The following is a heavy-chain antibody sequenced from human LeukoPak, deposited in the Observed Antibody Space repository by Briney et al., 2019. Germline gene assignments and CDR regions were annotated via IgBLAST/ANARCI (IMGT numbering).Heavy chain of an antibody. D-gene: IGHD1-1*01. V-gene: IGHV1-69*04. J-gene: IGHJ4*02. CDR1: GGTFSSYA. CDR3: ARDLRLEIDY. Sequence: SVKVSCKASGGTFSSYAISWVRQAPRQGLEWMGRIIPILGIANYAQKFQGRVTITADKSTSTAYMELSSLRSEDTAVYYCARDLRLEIDYWGQGTLVTVSS. CDR2: IIPILGIA.